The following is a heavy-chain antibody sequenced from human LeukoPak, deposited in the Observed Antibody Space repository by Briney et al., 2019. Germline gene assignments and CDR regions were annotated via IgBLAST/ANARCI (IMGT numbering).Heavy chain of an antibody. V-gene: IGHV3-48*01. Sequence: PGGSLRLSCAASGFTLSNYNMNWVRQAPGKGLEWVSYISYSSSIIYHADSVKGRFTISRDNAKNSLYLQMNSLRAEDTAVYYCAGRGVDYCSSTSCQDVWGKGTTVTVSS. D-gene: IGHD2-2*01. J-gene: IGHJ6*04. CDR1: GFTLSNYN. CDR2: ISYSSSII. CDR3: AGRGVDYCSSTSCQDV.